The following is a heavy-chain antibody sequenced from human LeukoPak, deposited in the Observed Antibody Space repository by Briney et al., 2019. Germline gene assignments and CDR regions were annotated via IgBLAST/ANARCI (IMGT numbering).Heavy chain of an antibody. CDR2: ITNGGST. D-gene: IGHD4-17*01. CDR1: GFTFSNYA. V-gene: IGHV3-64D*06. J-gene: IGHJ4*02. Sequence: PGGSLRLSCSASGFTFSNYAMHWVSQAPGKGLEYVSAITNGGSTYYADSVKGRFTISRDNSKNTLYLQMSSLGAEDTAVYYCGAYGDYYYWGQGTLVTVSS. CDR3: GAYGDYYY.